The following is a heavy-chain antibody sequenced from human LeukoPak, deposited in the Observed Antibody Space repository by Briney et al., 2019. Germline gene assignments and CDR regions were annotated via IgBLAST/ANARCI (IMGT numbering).Heavy chain of an antibody. CDR1: GFTFSSYA. J-gene: IGHJ4*02. D-gene: IGHD2-2*01. Sequence: GGSLRLSCAASGFTFSSYAMSWVRQAPEKGLEWVSAISGSGGSTYYADSVKGRFTISRDNSKNTLYLQMNSLRAEDTAVYYCAKHFNPPNVDCSSTSCLYYFDYWGQGTLVTVSS. V-gene: IGHV3-23*01. CDR2: ISGSGGST. CDR3: AKHFNPPNVDCSSTSCLYYFDY.